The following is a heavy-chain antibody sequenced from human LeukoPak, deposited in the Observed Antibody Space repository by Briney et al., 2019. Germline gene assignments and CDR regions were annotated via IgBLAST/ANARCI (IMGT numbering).Heavy chain of an antibody. V-gene: IGHV1-2*02. CDR3: AREAQYYYDSSGYYIFDY. J-gene: IGHJ4*02. CDR1: GYTFTGYY. CDR2: INPNSGGT. Sequence: ASVKVSCKASGYTFTGYYMHWVRQAPGQGLEWMGWINPNSGGTNYAQKFQGRVTMTGDTSISTAYMELSRLRSDDTAVYYCAREAQYYYDSSGYYIFDYWGQGTLVTVSS. D-gene: IGHD3-22*01.